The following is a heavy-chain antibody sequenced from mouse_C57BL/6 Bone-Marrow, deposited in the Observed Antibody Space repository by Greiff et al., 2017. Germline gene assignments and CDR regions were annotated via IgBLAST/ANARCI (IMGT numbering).Heavy chain of an antibody. J-gene: IGHJ4*01. Sequence: VQLQQSGAELVKPGASVKLSCTASGFNIKDYYMPWVKQRTEQGLEWIGRIDPEDGETKYAPKFQGKATITADTASNTAYLQLSSLTSEDTALYYCARTRRVYYDYDGFYYAMDYWGQGTSVTVSS. CDR2: IDPEDGET. CDR3: ARTRRVYYDYDGFYYAMDY. D-gene: IGHD2-4*01. V-gene: IGHV14-2*01. CDR1: GFNIKDYY.